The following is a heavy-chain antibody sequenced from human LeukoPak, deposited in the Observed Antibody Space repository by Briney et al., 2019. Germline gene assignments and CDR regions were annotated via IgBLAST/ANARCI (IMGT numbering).Heavy chain of an antibody. V-gene: IGHV3-74*01. D-gene: IGHD5-18*01. CDR2: INSDGSIT. Sequence: GGSLSLSCAASGFTFTTYWMHWVRQAPGKGLVWVSHINSDGSITSYADSVKGRFTISRDNAKNTLYLQMNSLRAEDTAVYYCARDAVDTANAVWGQGTTVTVSS. CDR1: GFTFTTYW. J-gene: IGHJ6*02. CDR3: ARDAVDTANAV.